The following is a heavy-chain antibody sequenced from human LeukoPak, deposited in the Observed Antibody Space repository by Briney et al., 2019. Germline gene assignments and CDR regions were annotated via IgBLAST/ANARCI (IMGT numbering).Heavy chain of an antibody. D-gene: IGHD3-22*01. J-gene: IGHJ4*02. Sequence: GGSLRLSCGGSGFTFSINAMHWVRQAPGKGLEWLAVISYDGTKQYFADSVKGRFTISRDNVKNSLYLEMNSLRVEDSAVYYCARDHYFDISGYLDYWGQGTPVTVSS. CDR3: ARDHYFDISGYLDY. CDR2: ISYDGTKQ. CDR1: GFTFSINA. V-gene: IGHV3-30-3*01.